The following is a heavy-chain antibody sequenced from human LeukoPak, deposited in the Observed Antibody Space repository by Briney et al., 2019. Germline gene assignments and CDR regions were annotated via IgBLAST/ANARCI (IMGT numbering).Heavy chain of an antibody. Sequence: PGGSLRLSCAASGFNFSSYAMSWVRQAPGKGLEWVSAISGSGGSTYYADSVKGRFTLSRDHSKNTLYLQMSSLRAEDTAVYYCAKLYDILTVYIDYWGQGTLVTVSS. D-gene: IGHD3-9*01. V-gene: IGHV3-23*01. CDR3: AKLYDILTVYIDY. CDR2: ISGSGGST. J-gene: IGHJ4*02. CDR1: GFNFSSYA.